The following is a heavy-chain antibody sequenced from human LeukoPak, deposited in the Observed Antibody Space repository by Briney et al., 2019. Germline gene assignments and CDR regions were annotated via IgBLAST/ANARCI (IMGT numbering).Heavy chain of an antibody. J-gene: IGHJ4*02. CDR2: INHSGST. CDR1: GGSFSGYY. Sequence: SETLSLTCAVYGGSFSGYYWSWIRQPPGKGLEWIGEINHSGSTNYNPSLKSRVTISVDTSKNQFSLKPSSVTAADTAVYYCARVTDYYDSSGYYSGFDYWGQGTLVTVSS. D-gene: IGHD3-22*01. CDR3: ARVTDYYDSSGYYSGFDY. V-gene: IGHV4-34*01.